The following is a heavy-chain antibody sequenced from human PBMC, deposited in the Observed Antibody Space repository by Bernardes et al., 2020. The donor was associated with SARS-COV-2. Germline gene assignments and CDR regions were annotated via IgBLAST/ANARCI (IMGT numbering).Heavy chain of an antibody. J-gene: IGHJ4*02. Sequence: VKVSCKASGYTFTDNYMHWVRQVPGQGLEWMGWINPNSGRTKYAQTFQDRVTMTRDTSISTAYMELSRLTSDDTAVYFCARIYDTGDYDSTYFDYWGQGSLVTVSS. CDR3: ARIYDTGDYDSTYFDY. CDR2: INPNSGRT. CDR1: GYTFTDNY. D-gene: IGHD4-17*01. V-gene: IGHV1-2*02.